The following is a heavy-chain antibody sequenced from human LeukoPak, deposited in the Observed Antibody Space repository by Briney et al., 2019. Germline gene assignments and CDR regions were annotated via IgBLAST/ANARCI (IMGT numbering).Heavy chain of an antibody. V-gene: IGHV4-59*01. Sequence: PSETLSLTCTVSGGSISSYYWSWIRQPPGKGLEWMGYSYYTGSTNYNPSFKSRVTISVQTSKNQFFLTLTSVTAADTAVYYCARILERGAFDIWGQGTMVTVSS. CDR1: GGSISSYY. J-gene: IGHJ3*02. CDR2: SYYTGST. CDR3: ARILERGAFDI. D-gene: IGHD1-1*01.